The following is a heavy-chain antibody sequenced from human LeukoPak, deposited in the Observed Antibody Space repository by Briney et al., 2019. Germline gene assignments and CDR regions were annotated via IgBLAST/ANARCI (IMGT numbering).Heavy chain of an antibody. CDR3: ARDQGYCSGGSCYSLTDY. V-gene: IGHV3-48*03. CDR2: ISSSGSTI. J-gene: IGHJ4*02. Sequence: GGSLRLSCAASGFTFSSYEMNWVRQAPGKGLEWVSYISSSGSTIYYADSVKGRFTISRDNAKNSLYLQMNSLRAEDTAVYYCARDQGYCSGGSCYSLTDYWGQGTLVTVSS. CDR1: GFTFSSYE. D-gene: IGHD2-15*01.